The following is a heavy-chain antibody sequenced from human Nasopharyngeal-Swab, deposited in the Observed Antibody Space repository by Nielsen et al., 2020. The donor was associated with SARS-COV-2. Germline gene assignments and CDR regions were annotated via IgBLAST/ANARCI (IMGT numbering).Heavy chain of an antibody. CDR2: IYHSGST. Sequence: SETLSLNCTVSGYSNRSGYYWRLIRQPPGTGLEWIGSIYHSGSTYYNPSLKSRVTISVDTSKNQFSLKLSSVTAADTAVYYCARGHSSSSQYFDYWGQGTLVTVSS. V-gene: IGHV4-38-2*02. CDR3: ARGHSSSSQYFDY. D-gene: IGHD6-6*01. CDR1: GYSNRSGYY. J-gene: IGHJ4*02.